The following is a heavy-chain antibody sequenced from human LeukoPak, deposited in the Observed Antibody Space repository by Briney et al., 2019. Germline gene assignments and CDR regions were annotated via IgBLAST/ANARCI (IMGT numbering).Heavy chain of an antibody. J-gene: IGHJ3*02. V-gene: IGHV4-34*01. CDR1: GGSFSGYY. CDR2: INHSGST. D-gene: IGHD5-24*01. Sequence: SETLSLTCAVYGGSFSGYYWSWIRQPPGKGLEWIGEINHSGSTNYNPSLKSRVTISVDTSKNQFSLKLSSVTAADTAVYYCARLPEMATITGAFDIWGQGTMVTVSS. CDR3: ARLPEMATITGAFDI.